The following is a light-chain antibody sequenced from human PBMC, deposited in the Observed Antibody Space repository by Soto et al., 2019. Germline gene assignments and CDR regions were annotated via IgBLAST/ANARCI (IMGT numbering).Light chain of an antibody. CDR2: AAS. CDR3: QQSYSIPWT. CDR1: QSISNY. Sequence: DIQMTQSPSSLSATVGDRVTITCRASQSISNYLNWYQQKPGKAPKLLIYAASTLQSGVPSRFSGSGSGTDFTLTISTLQPADFATYYCQQSYSIPWTFGQGTKVEIK. V-gene: IGKV1-39*01. J-gene: IGKJ1*01.